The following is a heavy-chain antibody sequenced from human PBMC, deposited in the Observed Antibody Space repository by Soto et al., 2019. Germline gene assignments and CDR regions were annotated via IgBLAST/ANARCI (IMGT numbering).Heavy chain of an antibody. D-gene: IGHD2-2*01. CDR3: ARGVLSPSAILEY. Sequence: EVQVVESGGGLVKPGGSLRLSCAASGFTFSSYCMNWVRQAPGKGLEWVSSISSSSSYIYYADSVKGRFTVSRDNAKNSLYLQINSLRAEDTAVYYCARGVLSPSAILEYWGQGTLVTVSS. CDR2: ISSSSSYI. CDR1: GFTFSSYC. J-gene: IGHJ4*02. V-gene: IGHV3-21*01.